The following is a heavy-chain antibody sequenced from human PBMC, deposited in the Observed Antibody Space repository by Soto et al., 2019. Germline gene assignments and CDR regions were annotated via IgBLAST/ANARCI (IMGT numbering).Heavy chain of an antibody. CDR2: INHSGST. CDR1: GGSFSGYY. CDR3: ARGGDYGSGSYYGISMG. D-gene: IGHD3-10*01. V-gene: IGHV4-34*01. J-gene: IGHJ4*02. Sequence: PSETLSLTCAVYGGSFSGYYRSWIRQPPGKGLEWIGEINHSGSTNYNPSLKSRVTISVDTSKNEFSLKLNSVTAADTAVYYCARGGDYGSGSYYGISMGWGQGTQVTVSS.